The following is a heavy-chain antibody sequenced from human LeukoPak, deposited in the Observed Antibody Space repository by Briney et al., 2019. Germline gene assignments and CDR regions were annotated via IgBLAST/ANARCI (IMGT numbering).Heavy chain of an antibody. CDR2: ISYDGSNK. CDR3: AKVFFREYGDYEGAFDI. V-gene: IGHV3-30*18. CDR1: GFTFSSYG. J-gene: IGHJ3*02. D-gene: IGHD4-17*01. Sequence: PGGSLRLSCAASGFTFSSYGMHWVRQAPGKGLEWVAVISYDGSNKYYADSVKGRFTISRDNSKNTLYLQMNSLRAEDTAVYYCAKVFFREYGDYEGAFDIWGQGTMVTVSS.